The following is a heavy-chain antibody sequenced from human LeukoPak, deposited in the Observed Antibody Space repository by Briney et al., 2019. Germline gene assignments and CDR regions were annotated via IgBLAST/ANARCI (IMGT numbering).Heavy chain of an antibody. CDR2: IYHSGST. V-gene: IGHV4-30-2*01. D-gene: IGHD5-12*01. Sequence: SETLSLTCTVSGGSISSGGYYWSWIRQPPGKGLEWIGYIYHSGSTYYNPSLKSRVTISVDRSRNQFSLKLSSVTAADTAVYYCARVFRKYSGYDWVAPYFDYWGQGTLVTVSS. J-gene: IGHJ4*02. CDR3: ARVFRKYSGYDWVAPYFDY. CDR1: GGSISSGGYY.